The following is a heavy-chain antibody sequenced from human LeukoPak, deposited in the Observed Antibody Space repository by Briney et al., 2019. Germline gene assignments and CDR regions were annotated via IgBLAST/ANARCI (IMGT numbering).Heavy chain of an antibody. D-gene: IGHD3-22*01. J-gene: IGHJ4*02. Sequence: ASVKVSCKASGYTFTSYDINWVRQATGQGLEWMGWMNPNSGNTGYAQKFQGRVTMTRNTSISTAYMELSSLRSEDTAVYYCAIPLVKDMIVVVSLRGEAPYDYWGQGTLVTVSS. CDR1: GYTFTSYD. CDR3: AIPLVKDMIVVVSLRGEAPYDY. CDR2: MNPNSGNT. V-gene: IGHV1-8*01.